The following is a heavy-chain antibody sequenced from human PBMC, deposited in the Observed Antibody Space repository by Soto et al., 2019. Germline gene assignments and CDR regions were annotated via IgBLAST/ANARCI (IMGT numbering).Heavy chain of an antibody. Sequence: PGGSLRLSCAASGFTFSNAWMNWVRQAPGKGLEWVGRIKSKTDGGTTDYAAPVKGRFTISRDDSKNTLYLQMNSLKTEDTAVYYCTTDSRLQWIQLWSPQGYYYGMDVWGQGTTVTVSS. CDR2: IKSKTDGGTT. J-gene: IGHJ6*02. CDR3: TTDSRLQWIQLWSPQGYYYGMDV. D-gene: IGHD5-18*01. CDR1: GFTFSNAW. V-gene: IGHV3-15*07.